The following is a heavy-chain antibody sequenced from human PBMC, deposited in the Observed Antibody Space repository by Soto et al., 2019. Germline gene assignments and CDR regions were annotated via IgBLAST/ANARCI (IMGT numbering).Heavy chain of an antibody. Sequence: GESLKISCRGSGYSFPTYWIGWVRQMPGKGLEWMGIIYPRDSDTRYSPSFQVQVTISADKSISTAYLQWSSLKASDTAMYYCARQMGTMSPFDSWGQGALVTVSS. CDR2: IYPRDSDT. J-gene: IGHJ5*01. D-gene: IGHD1-1*01. V-gene: IGHV5-51*01. CDR1: GYSFPTYW. CDR3: ARQMGTMSPFDS.